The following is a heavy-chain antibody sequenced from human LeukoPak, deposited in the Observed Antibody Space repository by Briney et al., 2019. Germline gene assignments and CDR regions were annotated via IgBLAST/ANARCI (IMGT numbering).Heavy chain of an antibody. CDR1: GFTFNNFA. D-gene: IGHD2-21*01. J-gene: IGHJ4*02. CDR3: ANYDRLFRGFEY. V-gene: IGHV3-23*01. Sequence: GGSLRLSCVASGFTFNNFAMNWVRQGPGEGLEWVSAISGTGGSTYYADSVKGRFTISRDNSKKTLYLQMNSLRAEDTAVYYCANYDRLFRGFEYWGQGTLVTVSS. CDR2: ISGTGGST.